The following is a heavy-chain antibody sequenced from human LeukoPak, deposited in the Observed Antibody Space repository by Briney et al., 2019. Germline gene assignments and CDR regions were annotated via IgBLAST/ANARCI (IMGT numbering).Heavy chain of an antibody. V-gene: IGHV4-4*07. CDR1: GGSISSYY. J-gene: IGHJ4*02. CDR3: ARVGRYYGSGSYYHY. D-gene: IGHD3-10*01. Sequence: PSETLSLTCTVSGGSISSYYWSWIRQPAGKGLEWIGRIYTSGSTYYNPSLKSRVTISVDTSKNQFSLKLSSVTAADTAVYYCARVGRYYGSGSYYHYWGQGTLVTVSS. CDR2: IYTSGST.